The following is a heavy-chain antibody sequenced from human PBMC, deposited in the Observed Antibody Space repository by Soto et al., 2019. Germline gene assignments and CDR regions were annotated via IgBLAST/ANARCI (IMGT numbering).Heavy chain of an antibody. CDR2: IIPILGIA. V-gene: IGHV1-69*02. CDR1: GGTFSSYT. Sequence: SVKVSCKASGGTFSSYTISWVRQAPGQGLEWMGRIIPILGIANYAQKFQGRVTITADKSTSTAYMELSSLRSEDTAVYYCAALGYCSGGSSYHRPYDYGGKGTLVTFSS. J-gene: IGHJ4*02. CDR3: AALGYCSGGSSYHRPYDY. D-gene: IGHD2-15*01.